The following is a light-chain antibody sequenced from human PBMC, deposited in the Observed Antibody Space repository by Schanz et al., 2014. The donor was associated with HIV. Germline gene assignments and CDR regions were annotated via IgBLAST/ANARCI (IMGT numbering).Light chain of an antibody. CDR2: GAS. CDR1: QSVSSSY. CDR3: QQYNKWPWT. V-gene: IGKV3D-15*01. Sequence: EIVLTQSPATLSVSPGETATLSCRASQSVSSSYLAWYQQKPGQAPRLLIYGASSRATGIPDRFSGSESGTEFTLTISSLQSEDFAVYYCQQYNKWPWTFGQGTKVEIK. J-gene: IGKJ1*01.